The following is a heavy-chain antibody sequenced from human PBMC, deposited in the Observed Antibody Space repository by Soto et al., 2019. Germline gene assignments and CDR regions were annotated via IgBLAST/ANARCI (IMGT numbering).Heavy chain of an antibody. CDR2: IYYSGST. Sequence: PSETLSLTCTVSGGSISSYYWSWIRQPPGKGLEWIGYIYYSGSTNYNPSLKSRVTISVDTSKNQFSLKLSSVTAADTAVYYCARPAGSGRHNWFDPWGQGTLVTVSS. CDR3: ARPAGSGRHNWFDP. V-gene: IGHV4-59*08. J-gene: IGHJ5*02. CDR1: GGSISSYY. D-gene: IGHD3-10*01.